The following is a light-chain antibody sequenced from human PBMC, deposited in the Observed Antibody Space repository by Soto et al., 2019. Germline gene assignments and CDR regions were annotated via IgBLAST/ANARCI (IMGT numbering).Light chain of an antibody. Sequence: QSVLTQPPSASGTPGQRVTISCSGSSSNIGSNYVYWYQQLPGTAPKLLIYRNNQRPSGVPDRFSGSKSGTSASLAISGLRSEGGADYYCAAWDHILIGHVVFGGGTKLTFL. CDR2: RNN. CDR3: AAWDHILIGHVV. J-gene: IGLJ2*01. CDR1: SSNIGSNY. V-gene: IGLV1-47*01.